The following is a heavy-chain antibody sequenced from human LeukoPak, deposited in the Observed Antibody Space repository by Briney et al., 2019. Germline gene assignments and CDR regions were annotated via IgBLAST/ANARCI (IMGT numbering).Heavy chain of an antibody. CDR3: ARRQGCSSTSCPPDS. V-gene: IGHV5-51*01. Sequence: PGESLKISCRGSGYSFTSYWIGWVRQMPGKGLEWMGIIYPGDSDTRYSPSFQGQVTMSADKSINTAYLQWSSLKASDTAMYYCARRQGCSSTSCPPDSWGQGTLVTVSS. J-gene: IGHJ4*02. CDR2: IYPGDSDT. D-gene: IGHD2-2*01. CDR1: GYSFTSYW.